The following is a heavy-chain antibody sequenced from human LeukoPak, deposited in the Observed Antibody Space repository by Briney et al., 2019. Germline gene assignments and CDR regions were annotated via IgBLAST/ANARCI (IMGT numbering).Heavy chain of an antibody. CDR2: IGIYGVTT. CDR3: ARGDGLPRRRYFDS. D-gene: IGHD3/OR15-3a*01. CDR1: EFTFSDYA. J-gene: IGHJ4*02. V-gene: IGHV3-23*01. Sequence: GGSLRLSCAASEFTFSDYAMNWVRQAPGKGLEWVSIIGIYGVTTFHADSVKGRFTISRDNSKNTLYLQMNSLRAEDTAVYYCARGDGLPRRRYFDSWGQGTLVTVSS.